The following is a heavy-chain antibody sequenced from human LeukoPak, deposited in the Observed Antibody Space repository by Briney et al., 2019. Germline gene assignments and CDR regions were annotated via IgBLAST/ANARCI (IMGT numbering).Heavy chain of an antibody. CDR2: ISWNSGSI. CDR1: GFTFNNYL. D-gene: IGHD4-23*01. CDR3: AKGANQLPVDAFDI. V-gene: IGHV3-9*01. Sequence: PGGSLRLSCAASGFTFNNYLMHWVRQAPGKGLEWVSGISWNSGSIGYADSVKGRFTISRDNAKNSLYLQMNSLRAEDTALYYCAKGANQLPVDAFDIWGQGTMVTVSS. J-gene: IGHJ3*02.